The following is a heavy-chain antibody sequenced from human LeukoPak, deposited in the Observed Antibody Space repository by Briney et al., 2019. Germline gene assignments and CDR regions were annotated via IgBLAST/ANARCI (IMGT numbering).Heavy chain of an antibody. CDR3: ARGSLVVVTAISFDY. Sequence: GASVKVSCKASGGTFSSYAISWVPQAPGQGLEWMGRIIPILGIANYAQKFQGRVTITADKSTSTAYMELSSLRSEDTAVYYCARGSLVVVTAISFDYWGQGTLVTVSS. D-gene: IGHD2-21*02. V-gene: IGHV1-69*04. J-gene: IGHJ4*02. CDR2: IIPILGIA. CDR1: GGTFSSYA.